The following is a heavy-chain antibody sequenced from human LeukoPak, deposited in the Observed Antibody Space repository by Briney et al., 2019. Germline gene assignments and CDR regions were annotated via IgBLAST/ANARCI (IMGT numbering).Heavy chain of an antibody. Sequence: GGSLRLSCAASGLTFSSHEMNWVRQAPGKGLEWVSYISRSGSTIYYAHSVKGRFTISRDNSKNTLYLQMNSLRAEDTAVYYCARRAGDYSHPYDYWGQGTLVTVSS. CDR3: ARRAGDYSHPYDY. V-gene: IGHV3-48*03. CDR2: ISRSGSTI. D-gene: IGHD3-22*01. CDR1: GLTFSSHE. J-gene: IGHJ4*02.